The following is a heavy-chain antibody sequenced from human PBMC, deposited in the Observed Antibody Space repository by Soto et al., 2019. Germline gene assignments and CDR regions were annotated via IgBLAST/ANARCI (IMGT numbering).Heavy chain of an antibody. CDR2: IYWDDDK. V-gene: IGHV2-5*02. CDR3: AHRVLRTVFGLVTTTAIYFDF. Sequence: QITLNESGPTQVKPRQTLTLTCTFSGFSLTTSGVGVGWIRQSPGKAPEWLALIYWDDDKRYSPSLKSRLTITKDTFKNQVVLTMADLDPAYTATYYCAHRVLRTVFGLVTTTAIYFDFWGQGTPVAVSS. J-gene: IGHJ4*02. CDR1: GFSLTTSGVG. D-gene: IGHD3-3*01.